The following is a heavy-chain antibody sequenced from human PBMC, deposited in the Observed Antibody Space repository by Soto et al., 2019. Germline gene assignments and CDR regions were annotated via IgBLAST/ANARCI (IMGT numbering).Heavy chain of an antibody. CDR3: AKGGRQWLVTSDFNY. CDR1: GFTFSDYA. Sequence: VQLVESGGGVVQPGRSLRLSCAASGFTFSDYAMHWVRQAPGKGLEWVAVVSHDGRNTHYADSVKGRFTISRDSSKNTVSLVMHSLRAEDTAVYYCAKGGRQWLVTSDFNYWGQGALVTVSS. CDR2: VSHDGRNT. D-gene: IGHD6-19*01. V-gene: IGHV3-30*18. J-gene: IGHJ4*02.